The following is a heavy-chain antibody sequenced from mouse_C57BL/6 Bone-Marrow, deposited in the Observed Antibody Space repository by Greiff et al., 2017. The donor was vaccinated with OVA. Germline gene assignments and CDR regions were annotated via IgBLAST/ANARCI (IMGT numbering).Heavy chain of an antibody. V-gene: IGHV1-81*01. D-gene: IGHD1-1*01. CDR1: GYTFTSYG. CDR3: ARFNYYGSSSWYFDV. J-gene: IGHJ1*03. CDR2: IYPRSGNT. Sequence: QVQLKESGAELARPGASVKLSCKASGYTFTSYGISWVKQRTGQGLEWIGEIYPRSGNTYYNEKFKGKATLTADKSSSTAYMELRSLTSEDSAVYFCARFNYYGSSSWYFDVWGTGTTVTVSS.